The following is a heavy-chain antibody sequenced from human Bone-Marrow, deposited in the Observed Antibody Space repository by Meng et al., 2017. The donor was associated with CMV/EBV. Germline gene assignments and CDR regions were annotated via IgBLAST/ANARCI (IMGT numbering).Heavy chain of an antibody. Sequence: GSLRLSCTVSGGSISSTSYYWGWIRQPPGKGLEWIGIIYNTGSTYYNPSLKSRVTISVDTPKNQFSLKLRSVAAADTAVYYCARHGISTSSEYYFDYWGQGTRVTVSS. J-gene: IGHJ4*02. CDR2: IYNTGST. V-gene: IGHV4-39*01. CDR3: ARHGISTSSEYYFDY. CDR1: GGSISSTSYY. D-gene: IGHD2-2*01.